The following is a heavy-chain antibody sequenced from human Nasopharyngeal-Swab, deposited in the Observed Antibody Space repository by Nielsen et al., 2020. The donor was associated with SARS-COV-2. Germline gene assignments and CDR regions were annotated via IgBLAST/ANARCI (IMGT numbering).Heavy chain of an antibody. CDR3: AKSVDWLPDY. J-gene: IGHJ4*02. CDR1: AFTFSSYA. Sequence: GGSLRLSCAASAFTFSSYAMSWVRQAPGKGLEWVSVIYSGGSSTYYADSVKGRFTISRDNSKNTLYLQMNSLRAEDTAVYYCAKSVDWLPDYWGQGTLVTVSS. V-gene: IGHV3-23*03. CDR2: IYSGGSST. D-gene: IGHD3-9*01.